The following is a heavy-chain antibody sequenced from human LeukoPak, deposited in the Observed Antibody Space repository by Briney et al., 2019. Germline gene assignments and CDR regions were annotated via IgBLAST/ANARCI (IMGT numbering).Heavy chain of an antibody. J-gene: IGHJ6*02. CDR3: ARRYFGMDV. Sequence: GGSLRLSCAASGFTVSSNHMTWVRQAPGKGLEWVSVIYSGGNTYYADSVKGRFIISRDNSKNTLYLQMNSLRAEDTAVYYCARRYFGMDVWGQGTTVTVSS. V-gene: IGHV3-66*04. CDR1: GFTVSSNH. CDR2: IYSGGNT.